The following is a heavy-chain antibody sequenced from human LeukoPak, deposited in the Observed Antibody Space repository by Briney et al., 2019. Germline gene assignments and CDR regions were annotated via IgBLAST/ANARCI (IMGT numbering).Heavy chain of an antibody. V-gene: IGHV4-59*01. CDR3: ARDSYYYGSGSYKAPWYFDY. Sequence: SETLSLTCTVSGGSISSYYWSWIRQPPAKGLEWIGYIYYSGSTNYNPSLKSRVTISVDTSKNQFSLKLSSVTAADTAVYYCARDSYYYGSGSYKAPWYFDYWGQGTLVTVSS. CDR2: IYYSGST. J-gene: IGHJ4*02. D-gene: IGHD3-10*01. CDR1: GGSISSYY.